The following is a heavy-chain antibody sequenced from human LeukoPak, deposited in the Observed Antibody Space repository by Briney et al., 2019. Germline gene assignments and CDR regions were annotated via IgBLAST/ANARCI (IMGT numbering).Heavy chain of an antibody. D-gene: IGHD3-10*01. CDR2: ISSSSSYL. Sequence: GGSLRLSCAASGFTFSSYSMNWVRQAPGKGLEWVPSISSSSSYLYYADSVKGRFTISRDNAKNSLYLQMNSLRAEDTAVYYCARDRATMVRGVSLFDYWGQGTLVTVSS. V-gene: IGHV3-21*01. CDR1: GFTFSSYS. CDR3: ARDRATMVRGVSLFDY. J-gene: IGHJ4*02.